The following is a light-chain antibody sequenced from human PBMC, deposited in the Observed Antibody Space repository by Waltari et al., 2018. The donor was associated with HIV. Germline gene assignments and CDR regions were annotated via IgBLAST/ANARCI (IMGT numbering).Light chain of an antibody. V-gene: IGKV1-27*01. CDR1: QGISNF. CDR2: EAS. Sequence: DVRVTQSPYSLSASVGDTITITCRASQGISNFLAWYQQKPGKVPKLLINEASVLQSEVPSRFSGTGSGTQFNLTIGGLQAEDVGSYYCQKYDTGPFTFGPGTKVNIK. J-gene: IGKJ3*01. CDR3: QKYDTGPFT.